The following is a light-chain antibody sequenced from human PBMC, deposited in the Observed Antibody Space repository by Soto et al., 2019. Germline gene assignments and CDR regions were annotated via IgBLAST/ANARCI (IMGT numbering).Light chain of an antibody. CDR2: DAS. J-gene: IGKJ1*01. CDR1: QSISSW. CDR3: QQYNSYWT. Sequence: DIKMTQSPSTLSASVGDRVTITCRASQSISSWLAWYQQSPGKAPKLLIYDASTLESGVPSRFSGSGSGTEFTLTISSLQPDDFATYYCQQYNSYWTFGQGTIVDI. V-gene: IGKV1-5*01.